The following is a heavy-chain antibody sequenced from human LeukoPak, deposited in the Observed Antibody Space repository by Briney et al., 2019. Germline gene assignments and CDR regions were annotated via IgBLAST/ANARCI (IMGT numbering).Heavy chain of an antibody. CDR2: INPRGGST. V-gene: IGHV1-46*01. J-gene: IGHJ5*02. CDR3: ARDTKRSRARWENLGFDP. CDR1: GYTFTSHF. Sequence: GASVKVSCKASGYTFTSHFMHWVRQAPGQGLEWMGIINPRGGSTSYTQKFQGRVTMTRDTSTSTVYMELRSLRSDDTAVYYCARDTKRSRARWENLGFDPWGQGTLVTVSS. D-gene: IGHD1-26*01.